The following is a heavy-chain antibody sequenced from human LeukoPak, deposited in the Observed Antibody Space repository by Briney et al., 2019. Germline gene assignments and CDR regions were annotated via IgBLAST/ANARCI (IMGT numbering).Heavy chain of an antibody. CDR2: IYTSGST. Sequence: SETLSLTCTVSGGSISSGSYYWSWIRQPAWKGLEWIGRIYTSGSTNYNPSLKSRVTISVDTSKNQFSLKLSSVTAADTAVYYCARGWIANRLYFDYLGQGTLVTVSS. V-gene: IGHV4-61*02. D-gene: IGHD2-21*01. CDR3: ARGWIANRLYFDY. CDR1: GGSISSGSYY. J-gene: IGHJ4*02.